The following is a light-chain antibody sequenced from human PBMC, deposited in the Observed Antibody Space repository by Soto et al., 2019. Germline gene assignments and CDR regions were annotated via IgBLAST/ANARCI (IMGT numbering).Light chain of an antibody. CDR3: QQYNSYSRT. V-gene: IGKV1-5*03. J-gene: IGKJ1*01. CDR2: KAS. Sequence: DIQMTQSPSTLSASVGDRVTITCRASQSISTWLAWYQQKPGKAPKLLIYKASSLESGVPSRFSGSGSGTEFTLTVSSVQPDDFATYYCQQYNSYSRTFGQGTKVEIK. CDR1: QSISTW.